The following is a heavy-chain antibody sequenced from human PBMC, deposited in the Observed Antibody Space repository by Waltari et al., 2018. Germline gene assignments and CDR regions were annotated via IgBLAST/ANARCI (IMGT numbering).Heavy chain of an antibody. D-gene: IGHD3-3*01. Sequence: EVQLVESGGGLVQPGGSLRLSCAASGFTFSSYWMHWVRQAPGKGLVWVSRINSDGSRTSYAYSVKGRFTISRDNAKNTLYLQMNSLRAEDTAVYYCARESYYDFWSGYLDWGQGTLVTVSS. CDR3: ARESYYDFWSGYLD. CDR2: INSDGSRT. J-gene: IGHJ4*02. CDR1: GFTFSSYW. V-gene: IGHV3-74*01.